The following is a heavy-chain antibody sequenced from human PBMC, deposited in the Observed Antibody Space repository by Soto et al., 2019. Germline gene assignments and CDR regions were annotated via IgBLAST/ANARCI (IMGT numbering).Heavy chain of an antibody. CDR1: VYTFTGYG. J-gene: IGHJ6*02. CDR2: ISAYNGNT. Sequence: ASGKVSCKASVYTFTGYGISWVRQPPGQGLEGRGWISAYNGNTNYAQKLQGRVTMTTDTSTSTAYMELRSLRSDDTAVYYCARTKYDFWSGSRYYYYYGMDVWGQGTTVTVSS. V-gene: IGHV1-18*01. D-gene: IGHD3-3*01. CDR3: ARTKYDFWSGSRYYYYYGMDV.